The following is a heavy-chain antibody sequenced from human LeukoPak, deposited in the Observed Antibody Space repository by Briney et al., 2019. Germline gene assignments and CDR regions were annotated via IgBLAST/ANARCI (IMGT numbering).Heavy chain of an antibody. V-gene: IGHV1-8*02. Sequence: ASVKVSCKASGYTFTSYAMNWVRQATGQGLEWMGWMNPNSGNTGYAQKFQGRVTMTRNTSISTAYMELSSLRSEDTAVYYCVLSGSYSAFDYWGQGTLVTVSS. J-gene: IGHJ4*02. D-gene: IGHD1-26*01. CDR3: VLSGSYSAFDY. CDR1: GYTFTSYA. CDR2: MNPNSGNT.